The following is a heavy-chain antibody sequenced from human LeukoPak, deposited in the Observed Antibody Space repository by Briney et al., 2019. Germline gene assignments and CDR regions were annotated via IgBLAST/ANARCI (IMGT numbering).Heavy chain of an antibody. D-gene: IGHD3-9*01. Sequence: GGSLRLSCAASGFIVSSNYMSWVRQAPGKGLEWVSVISGGGITYYTDSVKGRFTISRDNSKNTLYLQMNSLRAEDTAVYYCAREVLISNWFDPWGQGTPVTVSS. J-gene: IGHJ5*02. CDR1: GFIVSSNY. V-gene: IGHV3-53*01. CDR3: AREVLISNWFDP. CDR2: ISGGGIT.